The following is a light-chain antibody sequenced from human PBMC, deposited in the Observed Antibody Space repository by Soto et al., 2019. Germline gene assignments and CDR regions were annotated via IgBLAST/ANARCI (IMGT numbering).Light chain of an antibody. J-gene: IGKJ1*01. CDR1: QSISSY. CDR3: QQSYSTPA. CDR2: DAS. V-gene: IGKV1-39*01. Sequence: DFQMTQSPSSLSASVGDRVTITCRASQSISSYLNWYQQKPGKAPKLLIYDASSLQSGVPSRFSGSGSGTDITLNISTLQPEVFATYYCQQSYSTPAFGQGTKVEIK.